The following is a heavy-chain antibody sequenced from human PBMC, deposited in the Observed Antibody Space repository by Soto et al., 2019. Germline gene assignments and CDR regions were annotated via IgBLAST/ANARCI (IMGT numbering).Heavy chain of an antibody. J-gene: IGHJ4*02. D-gene: IGHD6-13*01. CDR2: IYPGDSDT. CDR3: ARLGSRLYSSSWY. Sequence: GESLKISCKGSGYTFTNYWIGWVRQMPGKGLEWMGIIYPGDSDTRYSPSFQGQVTISADKSISTARLQWSSLKASDTAMYYCARLGSRLYSSSWYWGQGTLVTVSS. CDR1: GYTFTNYW. V-gene: IGHV5-51*01.